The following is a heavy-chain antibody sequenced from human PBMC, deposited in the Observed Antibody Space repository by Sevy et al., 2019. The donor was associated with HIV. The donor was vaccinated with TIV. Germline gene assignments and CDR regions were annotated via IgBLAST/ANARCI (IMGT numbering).Heavy chain of an antibody. CDR1: GFTLSSYG. Sequence: GGSLRLSCAASGFTLSSYGMHWVRQAPGKGLEWVAVIRHDGSNKYYADSVKGRFTTSRVNSKNTLYLQMNSLRAEDTAVYYCGRDRLGITVSAEWGGGMDVWGQGTTVTVSS. V-gene: IGHV3-33*01. D-gene: IGHD3-3*01. CDR3: GRDRLGITVSAEWGGGMDV. J-gene: IGHJ6*02. CDR2: IRHDGSNK.